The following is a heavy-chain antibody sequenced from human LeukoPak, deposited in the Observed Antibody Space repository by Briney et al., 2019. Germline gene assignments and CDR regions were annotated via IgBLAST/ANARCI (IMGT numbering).Heavy chain of an antibody. Sequence: PGGSLRLSCAASGFTFSSYWMHWVRQAPGKGLVWVSRINSDGTSASYADSMKGRFTISRDNAKNTLYLQMTSLRTEDTAMYYCARVSGYGEIDSWGQGTLVTVSS. V-gene: IGHV3-74*01. CDR3: ARVSGYGEIDS. J-gene: IGHJ4*02. CDR2: INSDGTSA. D-gene: IGHD5-12*01. CDR1: GFTFSSYW.